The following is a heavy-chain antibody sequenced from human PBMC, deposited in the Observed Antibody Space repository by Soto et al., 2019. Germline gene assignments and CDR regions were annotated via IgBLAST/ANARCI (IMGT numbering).Heavy chain of an antibody. CDR2: ISSSGSTI. Sequence: PGGSLRLSCAASGLTFSDYYMSWIRQAPGKGLEWVSYISSSGSTIYYADSVKGRFTISRDNAKNSLYLQMSSLRAEDTAVYYCVKYCRRWTAMGYYYGMDVWGQGTTVTVSS. CDR1: GLTFSDYY. CDR3: VKYCRRWTAMGYYYGMDV. D-gene: IGHD5-18*01. J-gene: IGHJ6*02. V-gene: IGHV3-11*01.